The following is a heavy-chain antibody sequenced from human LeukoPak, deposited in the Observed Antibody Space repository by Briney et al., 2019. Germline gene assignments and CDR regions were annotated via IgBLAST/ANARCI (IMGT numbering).Heavy chain of an antibody. J-gene: IGHJ4*02. D-gene: IGHD6-19*01. CDR3: ARAAGPSGH. Sequence: GGSLRLSCAASGFVVGGNYMSWVRQTPGKGLEWISVIYSGGTTYYADSVKGRFTISRDDAGNTLGLQMNSLRVEDTAVYYCARAAGPSGHWGPGTLVIVSS. CDR1: GFVVGGNY. V-gene: IGHV3-66*01. CDR2: IYSGGTT.